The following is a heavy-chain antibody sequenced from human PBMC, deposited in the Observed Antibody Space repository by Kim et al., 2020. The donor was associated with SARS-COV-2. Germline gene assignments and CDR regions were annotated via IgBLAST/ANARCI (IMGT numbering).Heavy chain of an antibody. CDR1: GFTFSSYA. V-gene: IGHV3-23*01. D-gene: IGHD6-6*01. CDR2: ISGSGGST. Sequence: GGSLRLSCAASGFTFSSYAMSWVRQAPGKGLEWVSAISGSGGSTYYADSVKGRFTISRDNSKNTLYLQMNSLRAEDTAVYYCAKGDNPIAARPYYYGMDVWGQGTTVTVSS. CDR3: AKGDNPIAARPYYYGMDV. J-gene: IGHJ6*02.